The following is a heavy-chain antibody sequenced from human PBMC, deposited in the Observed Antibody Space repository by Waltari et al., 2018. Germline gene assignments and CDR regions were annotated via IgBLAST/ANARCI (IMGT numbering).Heavy chain of an antibody. CDR3: ATYLGALRGTGAGDV. Sequence: QYGGCIREPRGQGMEWIERMSYNGGTYSRPSVQSRVSKPRDTSKYQLALKLGSVNAPDTVLYYCATYLGALRGTGAGDVWGQGTMVTVPS. V-gene: IGHV4-39*01. D-gene: IGHD1-26*01. J-gene: IGHJ3*01. CDR1: QY. CDR2: MSYNGGT.